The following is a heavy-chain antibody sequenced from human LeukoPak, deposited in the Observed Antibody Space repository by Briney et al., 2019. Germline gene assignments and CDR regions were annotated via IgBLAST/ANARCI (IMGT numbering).Heavy chain of an antibody. V-gene: IGHV1-8*01. CDR1: GYTFTSYD. D-gene: IGHD7-27*01. J-gene: IGHJ6*02. CDR2: MNPNSGNT. CDR3: ARGRVTGGIYYYYGMDV. Sequence: ASVKVSCKASGYTFTSYDINWVRQATGQGLEWMGWMNPNSGNTGYAQKFQGRVTMTRNTSISTAYMELSSLRSEDTAVYYCARGRVTGGIYYYYGMDVWGQGTTVTVSS.